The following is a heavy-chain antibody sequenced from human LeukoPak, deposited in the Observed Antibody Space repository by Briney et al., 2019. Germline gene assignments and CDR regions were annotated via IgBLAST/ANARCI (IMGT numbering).Heavy chain of an antibody. V-gene: IGHV4-59*01. CDR3: ARDGPMTTDAFDI. D-gene: IGHD4-17*01. Sequence: SETLSLTCTVSGGSISSYYWGWIRQPPGKGLEWIGYIYYSGSTNCNPSLKSRVTISVDTSKNQFSLKLSSVTAADTAVYYCARDGPMTTDAFDIWGQGTMVTVSS. J-gene: IGHJ3*02. CDR1: GGSISSYY. CDR2: IYYSGST.